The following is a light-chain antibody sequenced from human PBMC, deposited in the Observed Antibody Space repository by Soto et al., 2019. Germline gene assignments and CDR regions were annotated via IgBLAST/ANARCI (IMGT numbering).Light chain of an antibody. V-gene: IGLV1-47*02. CDR2: SDN. Sequence: QSVLTQPPSASGTPGQRVTISCSGSSSNIGRDFVYWYQQVPGTAPKPLIYSDNQRYSGVPDRFSGSKSGTSASLAISGLRSEDEADYYCASGDDSLRGVIFGGGTKVTVL. CDR3: ASGDDSLRGVI. CDR1: SSNIGRDF. J-gene: IGLJ2*01.